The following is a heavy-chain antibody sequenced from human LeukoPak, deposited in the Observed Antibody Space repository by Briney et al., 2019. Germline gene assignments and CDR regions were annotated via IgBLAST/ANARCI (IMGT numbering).Heavy chain of an antibody. CDR1: GFTVSSNY. D-gene: IGHD2-15*01. J-gene: IGHJ1*01. V-gene: IGHV3-53*05. CDR3: ARARGYCSGGSCYPGDFQH. Sequence: GSLRLSCAASGFTVSSNYMSWVRQAPGKGLEWVSVIYSGGSTYYADSVKGRFTISRDNSKNTLYLQMNSLRAEDTAVYYCARARGYCSGGSCYPGDFQHWGQGTLVTVSS. CDR2: IYSGGST.